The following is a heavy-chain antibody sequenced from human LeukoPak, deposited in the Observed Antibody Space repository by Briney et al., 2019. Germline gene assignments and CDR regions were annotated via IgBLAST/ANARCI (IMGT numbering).Heavy chain of an antibody. CDR2: IYYSGST. V-gene: IGHV4-59*01. Sequence: SETLSLTCTVSGGSISSYYWSWIRQPPGKGLEWIGYIYYSGSTNYNPSLKSRVTISVDTSKNQFSLKLSSVTAADTAVYYCARAGDSPAQNYYYYGMDVWGQGTTVTVSS. CDR3: ARAGDSPAQNYYYYGMDV. D-gene: IGHD3-16*01. J-gene: IGHJ6*02. CDR1: GGSISSYY.